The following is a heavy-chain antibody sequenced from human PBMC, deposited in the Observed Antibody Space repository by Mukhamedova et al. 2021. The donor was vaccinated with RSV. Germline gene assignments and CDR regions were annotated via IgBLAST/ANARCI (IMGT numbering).Heavy chain of an antibody. CDR2: ISSTGSGI. D-gene: IGHD3-10*01. Sequence: VRQAPGKGLEWVSSISSTGSGIYYADSVRGRFTISRDNAKNSVYLQMNSLRAEDTAVYYCAIGDFTEVVRGLEPWGQGTLVIVS. V-gene: IGHV3-21*01. CDR3: AIGDFTEVVRGLEP. J-gene: IGHJ5*02.